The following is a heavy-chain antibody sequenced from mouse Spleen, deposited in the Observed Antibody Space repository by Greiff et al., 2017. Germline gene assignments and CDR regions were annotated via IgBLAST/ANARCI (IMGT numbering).Heavy chain of an antibody. CDR2: IRLKSNNYAT. CDR1: GFTFSNYW. J-gene: IGHJ3*01. Sequence: DVHLVESGGGLVQPGGSMKLSCVASGFTFSNYWMNWVRQSPEKGLEWVAEIRLKSNNYATHYAESVKGRFTISRDDSKSSVYLQMNNLRAEDTGIYYCTRAGSSYTFAYWGQGTLVTVSA. D-gene: IGHD1-1*01. V-gene: IGHV6-6*02. CDR3: TRAGSSYTFAY.